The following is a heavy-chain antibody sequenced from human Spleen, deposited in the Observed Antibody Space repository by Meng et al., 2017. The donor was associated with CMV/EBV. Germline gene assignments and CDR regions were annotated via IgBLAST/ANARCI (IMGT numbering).Heavy chain of an antibody. V-gene: IGHV3-23*01. CDR1: FTFSNYA. CDR3: AKDKLWFGELLGALDP. CDR2: ISGSGGST. D-gene: IGHD3-10*01. J-gene: IGHJ5*02. Sequence: FTFSNYAMSGVRQAPGKGLEWVSAISGSGGSTYYADSVKGRFTISRDNSKNTVYLRMNSLRAEDTAVYYCAKDKLWFGELLGALDPWGQGTLVTVSS.